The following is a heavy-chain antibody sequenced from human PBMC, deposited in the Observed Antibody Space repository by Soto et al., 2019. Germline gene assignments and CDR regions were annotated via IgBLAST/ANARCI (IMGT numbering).Heavy chain of an antibody. D-gene: IGHD3-22*01. CDR1: GGTFSSYA. J-gene: IGHJ5*02. CDR2: IIPIFGTT. V-gene: IGHV1-69*13. CDR3: ARDKEYYDSSGYYYWFDP. Sequence: ASVKVSCKASGGTFSSYAISWVRQAPGQGLEWMGGIIPIFGTTKYAQKFQGRITINADESTSTVYMELSSLRSEDTAVYYCARDKEYYDSSGYYYWFDPWGQGTLVTVSS.